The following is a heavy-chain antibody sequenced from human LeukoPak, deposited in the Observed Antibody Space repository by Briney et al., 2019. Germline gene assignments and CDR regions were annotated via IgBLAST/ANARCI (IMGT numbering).Heavy chain of an antibody. Sequence: GGSLRLSCAASAFTFSSYWMSWVRQAPGKGLEWVANIKEDGSDKNYVDSVKGRFTISRDNAKITLYLQMNSLRAADTAVYYCTRWTDWYFDLWGRGTLVTVSS. CDR1: AFTFSSYW. CDR3: TRWTDWYFDL. J-gene: IGHJ2*01. CDR2: IKEDGSDK. V-gene: IGHV3-7*01. D-gene: IGHD2-21*02.